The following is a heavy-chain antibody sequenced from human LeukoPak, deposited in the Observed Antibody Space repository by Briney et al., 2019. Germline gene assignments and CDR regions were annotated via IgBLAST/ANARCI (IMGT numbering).Heavy chain of an antibody. CDR1: GYTFTSYG. CDR2: ISAYNGNT. Sequence: ASVKVSCKASGYTFTSYGISWVRQAPGQGLEWIGWISAYNGNTNYAQKLKGRVTMTTDTSTSTAYMELRSLRSDDTAVYYCARTVYYDFWSGHDAFDIWGQGTMVTVTS. V-gene: IGHV1-18*01. D-gene: IGHD3-3*01. J-gene: IGHJ3*02. CDR3: ARTVYYDFWSGHDAFDI.